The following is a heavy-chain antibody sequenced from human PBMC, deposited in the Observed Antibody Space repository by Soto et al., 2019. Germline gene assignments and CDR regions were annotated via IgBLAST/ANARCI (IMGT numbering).Heavy chain of an antibody. CDR2: ISWNSGSI. D-gene: IGHD2-15*01. J-gene: IGHJ6*03. CDR1: GFTFDDYA. V-gene: IGHV3-9*01. CDR3: AKDGYCSGASCYTSWYYYYYMDV. Sequence: EVQLVESGGGLVQPGRSLRLSCAASGFTFDDYAMHWVRQAPGKGLEWVSGISWNSGSIGYADSVKGRFTISRDNAKNSLYLQMNSLRAEDTALYYCAKDGYCSGASCYTSWYYYYYMDVWGKGTTVTVSS.